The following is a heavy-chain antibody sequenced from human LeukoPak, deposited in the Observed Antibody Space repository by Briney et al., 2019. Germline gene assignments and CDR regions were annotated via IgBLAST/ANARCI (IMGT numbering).Heavy chain of an antibody. CDR3: ARDGSQVVAANWFDP. Sequence: ASVKVSCKASGHTFTSYGISWVRQAPGQGLEWMGWISAYNGNTNYAQKLQGRVTMTTDTSTSTAYMELRSLRSDDTAVYYCARDGSQVVAANWFDPWGQGTLVTVSS. D-gene: IGHD2-15*01. V-gene: IGHV1-18*01. J-gene: IGHJ5*02. CDR2: ISAYNGNT. CDR1: GHTFTSYG.